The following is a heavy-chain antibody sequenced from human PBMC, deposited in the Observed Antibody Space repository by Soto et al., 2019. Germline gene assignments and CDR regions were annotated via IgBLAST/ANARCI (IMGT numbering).Heavy chain of an antibody. CDR2: LFSGGAT. CDR3: ATKAYGD. J-gene: IGHJ4*02. CDR1: GFSVSSTH. Sequence: LRLSCAVSGFSVSSTHMNWVRRAPGKGLEWVAILFSGGATYNADSVRGRITVSRDDSKNTLYLQMDSLRVEDTAVYYCATKAYGDWGQGTPVTVSS. D-gene: IGHD3-16*01. V-gene: IGHV3-53*01.